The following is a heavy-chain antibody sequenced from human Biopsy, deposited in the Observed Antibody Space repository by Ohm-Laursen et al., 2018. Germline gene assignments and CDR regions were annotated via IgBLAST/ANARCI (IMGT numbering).Heavy chain of an antibody. CDR1: GGSINGGSYY. CDR3: AREDYYTWFDP. D-gene: IGHD2/OR15-2a*01. Sequence: GTLSLTCAVSGGSINGGSYYWSWLRQPPGKGLEWIGYIYYSGNTHYNPSLKSRVTMSIDTSKNQFSLRLSSVTSADTAVYYCAREDYYTWFDPWGQGTLVTVSS. V-gene: IGHV4-61*01. J-gene: IGHJ5*02. CDR2: IYYSGNT.